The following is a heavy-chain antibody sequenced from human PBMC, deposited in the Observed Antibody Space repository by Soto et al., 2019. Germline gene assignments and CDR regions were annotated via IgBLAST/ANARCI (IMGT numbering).Heavy chain of an antibody. CDR1: GGSFGFYY. CDR3: ARGKVVDATFSKYHYMDV. J-gene: IGHJ6*03. D-gene: IGHD2-8*02. V-gene: IGHV4-34*01. CDR2: INHSGSA. Sequence: QVQLQQWGAGLLKPSETLSLTCAVYGGSFGFYYWSWIRQSPGRGLEWIGEINHSGSANYNPSLKSRVTISLDTSKNQSSMKLNSVNAADTAIYYFARGKVVDATFSKYHYMDVWGKGTTVTVSS.